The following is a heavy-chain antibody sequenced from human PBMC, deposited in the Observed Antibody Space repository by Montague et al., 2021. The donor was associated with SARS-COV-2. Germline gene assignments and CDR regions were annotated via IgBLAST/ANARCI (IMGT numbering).Heavy chain of an antibody. J-gene: IGHJ4*02. Sequence: SLRLSCAASGFTFSNYIMNWVRQAPGKGLEWVSSISSSRSYIYYADSVKGRFTISRDNAKNSLYLQMNSLRAEDTAVYYCARAPGYDGTDYWGQGTLVTASS. CDR1: GFTFSNYI. D-gene: IGHD4-23*01. CDR2: ISSSRSYI. CDR3: ARAPGYDGTDY. V-gene: IGHV3-21*01.